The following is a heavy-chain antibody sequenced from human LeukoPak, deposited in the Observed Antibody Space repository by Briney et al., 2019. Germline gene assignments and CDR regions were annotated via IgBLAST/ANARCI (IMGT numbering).Heavy chain of an antibody. CDR2: IRSKAYGGTT. Sequence: GGSLRLSCTASGFXFGDYAISWFRQAPGKGLEWVGFIRSKAYGGTTEYAASVKGRFTISRDDSKSIAYLQMNSLKTEDTAVYYCTRDWNGDYVVDAFDIWGQGTMVTVSS. V-gene: IGHV3-49*03. J-gene: IGHJ3*02. CDR3: TRDWNGDYVVDAFDI. CDR1: GFXFGDYA. D-gene: IGHD4-17*01.